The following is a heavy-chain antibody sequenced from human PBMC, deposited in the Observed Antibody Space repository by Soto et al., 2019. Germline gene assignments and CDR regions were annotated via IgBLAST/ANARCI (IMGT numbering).Heavy chain of an antibody. CDR2: IIPIFGTA. CDR1: GGTFSSYA. J-gene: IGHJ6*02. D-gene: IGHD6-6*01. Sequence: QVQLVQSGAEVKKPGSSVKVSCKASGGTFSSYAISWVRQAPGQGLEWMGGIIPIFGTANYAQKFQGRVTITADESTSTAYMELSSLRSEDTAVYYCARDRQHRSSYYYYGMDVWGQGTTVTVSS. CDR3: ARDRQHRSSYYYYGMDV. V-gene: IGHV1-69*01.